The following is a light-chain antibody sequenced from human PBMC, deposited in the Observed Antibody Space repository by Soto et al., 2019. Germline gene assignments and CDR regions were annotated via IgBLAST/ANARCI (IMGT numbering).Light chain of an antibody. CDR1: QTIAGN. CDR2: GAS. Sequence: EAVMTQSPAALSLSPGESATLSCRASQTIAGNLAWYQQKPGQAPRLLIYGASTRATGIPARFSGRGSGTEFTLTISSLQSEDFAVYYCQQYNDWPIFGPGTKVDIK. CDR3: QQYNDWPI. V-gene: IGKV3-15*01. J-gene: IGKJ3*01.